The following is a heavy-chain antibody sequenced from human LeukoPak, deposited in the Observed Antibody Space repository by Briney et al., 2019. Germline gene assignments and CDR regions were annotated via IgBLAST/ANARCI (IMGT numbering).Heavy chain of an antibody. V-gene: IGHV1-69*13. CDR2: IIPIFGTA. CDR1: GYTFTGYY. CDR3: ASAPPFMVRGVTATIFDY. Sequence: ASVKVSCKASGYTFTGYYMHWVRQAPGQGLEWMGGIIPIFGTANYAQKFQGRVTITADESTSTAYMELSSLRPEDTAVYYCASAPPFMVRGVTATIFDYWGQGTLVTVSS. D-gene: IGHD3-10*01. J-gene: IGHJ4*02.